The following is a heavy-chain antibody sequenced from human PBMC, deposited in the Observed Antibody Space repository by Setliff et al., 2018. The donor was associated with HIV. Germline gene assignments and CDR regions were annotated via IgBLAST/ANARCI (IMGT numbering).Heavy chain of an antibody. CDR1: GFTFSSFW. CDR3: VQGEEHGYPYEYSPPGRH. V-gene: IGHV3-74*01. Sequence: GGSLRLSCAASGFTFSSFWMHWVRQAPGRGLVWVSRMSGDGSRTYYADSVQGRFTLSRDNAKNTLYLRMNSLRAEDTAVYYCVQGEEHGYPYEYSPPGRHWGQGTPVTVSS. D-gene: IGHD5-12*01. CDR2: MSGDGSRT. J-gene: IGHJ4*02.